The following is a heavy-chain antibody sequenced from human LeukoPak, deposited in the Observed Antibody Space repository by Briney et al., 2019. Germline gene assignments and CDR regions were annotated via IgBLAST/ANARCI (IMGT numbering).Heavy chain of an antibody. Sequence: PGGSLRLSCAASGFTFSSYSMNWVRQAPGKGLEWVSSISSSSSYIYYADSVKGRFTISRDNAKNSLYLQMNSLRAEDTAVYYCARLPAASLGYYYYMDVWGKGTTVTVSS. CDR3: ARLPAASLGYYYYMDV. CDR1: GFTFSSYS. J-gene: IGHJ6*03. V-gene: IGHV3-21*01. D-gene: IGHD2-2*01. CDR2: ISSSSSYI.